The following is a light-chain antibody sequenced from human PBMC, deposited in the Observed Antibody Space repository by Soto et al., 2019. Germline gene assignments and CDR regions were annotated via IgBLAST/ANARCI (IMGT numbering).Light chain of an antibody. CDR2: GGS. CDR1: QAIRRTS. J-gene: IGKJ1*01. Sequence: IVLTQSPGTLSLSPWETATLSCRATQAIRRTSLVWYQKKPGQAPRLLIYGGSTRATGLPDRFSGRGFETAFTLTITELEHEDFAVYYCQHYSTSTWTFGQGTRV. V-gene: IGKV3-20*01. CDR3: QHYSTSTWT.